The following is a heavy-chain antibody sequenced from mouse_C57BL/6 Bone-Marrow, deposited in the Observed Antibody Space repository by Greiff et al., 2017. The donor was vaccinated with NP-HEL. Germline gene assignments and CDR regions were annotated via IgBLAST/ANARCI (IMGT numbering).Heavy chain of an antibody. CDR1: GFSLTSYG. V-gene: IGHV2-2*01. Sequence: QVQLKQSGPGLVQPSQSLSITCTVSGFSLTSYGVHWVRQSPGKGLEWLGVIWSGGSTDYNAALISRLSISKDNSKSKVFFKMNSLQADDTAIYYCARDYDGSRSWFAYWGQGTLVTVSA. D-gene: IGHD1-1*01. CDR2: IWSGGST. J-gene: IGHJ3*01. CDR3: ARDYDGSRSWFAY.